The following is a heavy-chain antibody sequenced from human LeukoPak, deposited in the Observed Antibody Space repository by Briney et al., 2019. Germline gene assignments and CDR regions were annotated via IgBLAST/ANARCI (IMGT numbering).Heavy chain of an antibody. CDR2: ILPGESDT. CDR1: GYTFTSYR. Sequence: GGSRQIPGQGSGYTFTSYRIGGVRQLPGKGLEWMGIILPGESDTRYSPSFQGQVTISADKSIRTAYLQWSSLKASDTAMYYCARGEDGYNIFDYWGQGTLVTVSS. D-gene: IGHD5-24*01. CDR3: ARGEDGYNIFDY. V-gene: IGHV5-51*01. J-gene: IGHJ4*02.